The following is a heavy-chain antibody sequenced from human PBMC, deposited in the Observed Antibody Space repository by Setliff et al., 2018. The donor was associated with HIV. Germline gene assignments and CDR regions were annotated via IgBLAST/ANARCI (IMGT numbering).Heavy chain of an antibody. V-gene: IGHV3-23*01. CDR3: AKPLTQWGVSPYHYAVDV. J-gene: IGHJ6*02. Sequence: LRLSCAASGVACDNYCMTWVRQAPGKGLECVSAIGGSTGSTYYADSVKGRFTISTDNSKNTQYLQMNSLRSEDTAVYYCAKPLTQWGVSPYHYAVDVWGQGTTVTVSS. CDR2: IGGSTGST. CDR1: GVACDNYC. D-gene: IGHD1-26*01.